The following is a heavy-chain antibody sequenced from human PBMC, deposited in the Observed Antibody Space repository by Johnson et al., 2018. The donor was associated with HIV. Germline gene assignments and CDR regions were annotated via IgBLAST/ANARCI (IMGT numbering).Heavy chain of an antibody. V-gene: IGHV3-7*05. D-gene: IGHD1-1*01. CDR2: IKEDGSEK. CDR1: GLIFRTYW. J-gene: IGHJ3*02. Sequence: MQLVESGGGLVQPGGSLRLSCTASGLIFRTYWMSWVRQAPGKGLEWVANIKEDGSEKYYVDSVKGRLNISRDNAKNSLSLQMNSLRVEDTAVYYCARRSGYAFDIWGQGTMVTVSS. CDR3: ARRSGYAFDI.